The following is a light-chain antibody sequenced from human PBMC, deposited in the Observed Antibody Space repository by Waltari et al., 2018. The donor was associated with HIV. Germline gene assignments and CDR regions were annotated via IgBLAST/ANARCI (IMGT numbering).Light chain of an antibody. CDR2: DFR. CDR1: SSDVGGYNY. CDR3: SSYTSSSTGI. V-gene: IGLV2-14*03. Sequence: QSALTQPASVSGSPGQSITISCTGTSSDVGGYNYVSWYQQHPGKAPKLIIYDFRKRPSGLSTRFSGSMSGNTASLTISGLQAEDEADYYCSSYTSSSTGIIGGGTKLTVL. J-gene: IGLJ2*01.